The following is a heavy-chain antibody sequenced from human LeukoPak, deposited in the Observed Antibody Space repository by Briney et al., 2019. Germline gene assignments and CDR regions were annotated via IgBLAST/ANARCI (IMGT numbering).Heavy chain of an antibody. CDR3: ARRVVVPAAPYYFDY. CDR2: ISSSSGYK. CDR1: GFTFSSYS. Sequence: GGSLRLSCAVSGFTFSSYSMTWVRQAPGKGLEWVSSISSSSGYKYYADSVKGRFTISRDNAKNTLYLQMNSLRAEDTAVYYCARRVVVPAAPYYFDYWGQGTLVTVSS. D-gene: IGHD2-2*01. J-gene: IGHJ4*02. V-gene: IGHV3-21*01.